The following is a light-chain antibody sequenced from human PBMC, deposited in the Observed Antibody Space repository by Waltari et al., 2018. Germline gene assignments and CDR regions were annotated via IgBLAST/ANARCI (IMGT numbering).Light chain of an antibody. CDR3: QQSYSAWT. V-gene: IGKV1-39*01. Sequence: DIQMTQSPSSLSASVGDKVTITCRASQRISSYLNWYQQKPGKPPKLLFYASSSLQSGVPSRFSSSGSATDFTLTISSLQPEDFATYYCQQSYSAWTFGQGTKVEIK. J-gene: IGKJ1*01. CDR1: QRISSY. CDR2: ASS.